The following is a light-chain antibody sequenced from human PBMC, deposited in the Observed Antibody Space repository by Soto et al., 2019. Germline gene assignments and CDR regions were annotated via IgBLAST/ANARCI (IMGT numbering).Light chain of an antibody. CDR3: QSYDSSLSVV. V-gene: IGLV1-40*01. J-gene: IGLJ2*01. Sequence: QSVLTQPPSVSGAPGQRVAISCTGSSSNIGAGYDVFWYQQLPGTAPKLLIYGNNSRPSGVPGRFSGSKSGTSASLAITGLQADDEADYHCQSYDSSLSVVFGGGTQLTVL. CDR1: SSNIGAGYD. CDR2: GNN.